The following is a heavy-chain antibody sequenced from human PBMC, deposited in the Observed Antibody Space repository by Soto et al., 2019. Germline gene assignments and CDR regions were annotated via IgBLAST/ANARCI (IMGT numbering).Heavy chain of an antibody. D-gene: IGHD3-22*01. V-gene: IGHV4-61*01. CDR3: ARERPYYGFDY. CDR2: ISYSGST. CDR1: GGSVSSGTYY. J-gene: IGHJ4*02. Sequence: KTSETLSLTCTVSGGSVSSGTYYWSWIRQPPGKGLEWIGYISYSGSTNYNPSLKSRVTISVDTSKNQFSLKLTSVTAADRAVYYCARERPYYGFDYWGQGTLVTVSS.